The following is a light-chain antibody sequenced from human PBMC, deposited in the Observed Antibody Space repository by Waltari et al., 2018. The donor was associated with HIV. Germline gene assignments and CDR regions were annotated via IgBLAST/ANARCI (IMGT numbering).Light chain of an antibody. J-gene: IGLJ1*01. CDR3: CSYAGTYTYV. V-gene: IGLV2-11*01. CDR1: SSDIGYFDY. Sequence: QSVLTQPRSVSGSPGQSVTISCTGTSSDIGYFDYFFWYQQYPGKAPKVIIYEVSQRPSGVPDRFTASKSGITASLTISGLQDEDEADYYCCSYAGTYTYVFGTGTTVTVL. CDR2: EVS.